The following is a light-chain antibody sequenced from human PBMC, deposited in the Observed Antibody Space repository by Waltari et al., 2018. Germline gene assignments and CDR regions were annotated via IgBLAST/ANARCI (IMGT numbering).Light chain of an antibody. J-gene: IGKJ4*01. V-gene: IGKV1-9*01. Sequence: QLTQSPSSLSASVGDRLPITCRASQVIANFLAWYQQKPGQAPKLLIYGASTLQTGVPSRFSGSGFGTDFSLTISSLQPEDFATYYCQQLNSYLPFGGGTKVEIK. CDR1: QVIANF. CDR3: QQLNSYLP. CDR2: GAS.